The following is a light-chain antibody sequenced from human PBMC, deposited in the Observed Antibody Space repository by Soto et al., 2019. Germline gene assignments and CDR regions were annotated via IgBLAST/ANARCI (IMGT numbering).Light chain of an antibody. Sequence: DIVMTQSPDSLAVSLGERATINCKSSQSVLYSSNNKNYLAWYQQKPGQPPKLLINWASTRESGVPDRFSGSGSRTDFTLTISSLQAEDVAVYYCQEYLSPPFTFGGGTKVEIK. CDR1: QSVLYSSNNKNY. CDR2: WAS. V-gene: IGKV4-1*01. J-gene: IGKJ4*01. CDR3: QEYLSPPFT.